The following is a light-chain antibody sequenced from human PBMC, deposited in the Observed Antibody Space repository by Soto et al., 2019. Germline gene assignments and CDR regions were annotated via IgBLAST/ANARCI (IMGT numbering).Light chain of an antibody. CDR2: AGT. Sequence: IQLTQSPSSLSASVGDRVTITCRASQYINSYLAWYQQKPGKAPNLVMYAGTSLQSGVPSRFSGSGSGTEFTLTISSLQPEDFATYYCQQLHVYPSTFGVGTKVE. CDR1: QYINSY. V-gene: IGKV1-9*01. CDR3: QQLHVYPST. J-gene: IGKJ4*01.